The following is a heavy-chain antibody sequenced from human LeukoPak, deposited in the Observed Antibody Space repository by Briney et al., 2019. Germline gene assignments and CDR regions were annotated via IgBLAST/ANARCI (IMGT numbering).Heavy chain of an antibody. CDR1: GYTFTRFF. CDR2: ISTYNGNT. CDR3: ARVYDSGGYSYYFDY. D-gene: IGHD3-22*01. Sequence: ASVKVSCKASGYTFTRFFISWVRQAPGQGLEWMGWISTYNGNTNYAQKFQGRVTMTTDTPTTTAYMELRSLRSDNTAVYYCARVYDSGGYSYYFDYWGQGTLATVSS. V-gene: IGHV1-18*01. J-gene: IGHJ4*02.